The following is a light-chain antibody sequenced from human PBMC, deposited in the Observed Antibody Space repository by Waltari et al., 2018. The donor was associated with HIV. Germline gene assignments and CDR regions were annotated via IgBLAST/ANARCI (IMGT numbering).Light chain of an antibody. CDR2: QDS. V-gene: IGLV3-1*01. J-gene: IGLJ1*01. CDR3: QAWDSSTGV. Sequence: SYELTQPPSVSVSLGQTASITCSGDKLGDKYACWYQKKPGQSPVLVIYQDSKRPSGIPERFSGSNSGNTATLTISGTQAMDEADYYSQAWDSSTGVFGTGTKVTVL. CDR1: KLGDKY.